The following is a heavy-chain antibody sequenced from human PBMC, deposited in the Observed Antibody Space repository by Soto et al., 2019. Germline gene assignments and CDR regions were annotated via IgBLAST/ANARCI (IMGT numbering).Heavy chain of an antibody. V-gene: IGHV4-34*01. CDR1: GGSFSGYY. CDR3: ARGGIPNWSGQNYGMDV. D-gene: IGHD3-3*01. CDR2: INHSGST. J-gene: IGHJ6*02. Sequence: PSETLSLTCAVYGGSFSGYYWSWIRQPPGKGLEWIGEINHSGSTNYNPSLKSRVTISVDTSKDQFSLKLSSVTAADTAVYYCARGGIPNWSGQNYGMDVWGQGTTVTVSS.